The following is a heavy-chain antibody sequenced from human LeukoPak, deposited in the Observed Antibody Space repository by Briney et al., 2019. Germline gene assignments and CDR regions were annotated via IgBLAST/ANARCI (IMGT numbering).Heavy chain of an antibody. CDR2: IYYSGST. J-gene: IGHJ4*02. V-gene: IGHV4-39*07. Sequence: SETLSLTCTVSGGSISSSSYYWGWIRQPPGKGLEWIGSIYYSGSTYYNPSLKSRVTISVDTSKNQFSLKLSSVTAADTAVYYCARDPRGSSGWYGLDYWGQGTLVTVSS. CDR1: GGSISSSSYY. D-gene: IGHD6-19*01. CDR3: ARDPRGSSGWYGLDY.